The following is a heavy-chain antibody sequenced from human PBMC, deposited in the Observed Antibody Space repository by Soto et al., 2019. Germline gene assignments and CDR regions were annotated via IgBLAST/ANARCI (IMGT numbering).Heavy chain of an antibody. CDR2: INTNSSNT. Sequence: GGSLRLSCAASGFTFSSYSMNWVRQAPGKGLVWVSPINTNSSNTAYADSVKGRFTISRDNAKNTLYLQVSGLRAEDTAVYYCARWFTYGNFDYFDYWGQGTQVTVFS. V-gene: IGHV3-21*06. D-gene: IGHD3-10*01. J-gene: IGHJ4*02. CDR1: GFTFSSYS. CDR3: ARWFTYGNFDYFDY.